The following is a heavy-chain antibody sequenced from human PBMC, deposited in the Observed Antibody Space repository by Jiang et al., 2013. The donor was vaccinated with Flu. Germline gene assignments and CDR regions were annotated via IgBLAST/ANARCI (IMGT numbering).Heavy chain of an antibody. CDR2: IYYSGST. V-gene: IGHV4-31*03. J-gene: IGHJ4*02. D-gene: IGHD3-22*01. CDR3: ARASDYYDSSGYDY. CDR1: GGSISSGGYY. Sequence: GLVKPSQTLSLTCTVSGGSISSGGYYWSWIRQHPGKGLEWIGYIYYSGSTYYNPSLKSRVTISVDTSKNQFSLKLSSVTAADTAVYYCARASDYYDSSGYDYWGQGTLVTVSS.